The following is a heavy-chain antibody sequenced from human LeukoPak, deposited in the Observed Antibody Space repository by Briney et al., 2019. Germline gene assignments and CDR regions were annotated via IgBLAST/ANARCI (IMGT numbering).Heavy chain of an antibody. Sequence: GGSLRLSCAASGFTFSSYSMNWVRQAPGKGLEWVSSISSSSSYIYYADSVKGRFTTSRDNAKNSLYLQMNSLRAEDTAVYYCARDYIWYSSSWYSDYWGQGTLVTVSS. D-gene: IGHD6-13*01. V-gene: IGHV3-21*01. CDR2: ISSSSSYI. CDR1: GFTFSSYS. CDR3: ARDYIWYSSSWYSDY. J-gene: IGHJ4*02.